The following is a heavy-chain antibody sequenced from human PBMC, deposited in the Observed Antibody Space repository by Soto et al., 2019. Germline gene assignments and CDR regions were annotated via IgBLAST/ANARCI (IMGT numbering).Heavy chain of an antibody. Sequence: ASVKVSCKASGYTFTSYAMHWVRQAPGQRLEWMGWINAGNGNTKYSQKFQGRVTITRDTSASTAYMELSSLRSEDTAVYYCAFFIGVVTAEDYGGLGTVVTVSS. CDR1: GYTFTSYA. J-gene: IGHJ4*02. CDR3: AFFIGVVTAEDY. CDR2: INAGNGNT. D-gene: IGHD2-21*02. V-gene: IGHV1-3*01.